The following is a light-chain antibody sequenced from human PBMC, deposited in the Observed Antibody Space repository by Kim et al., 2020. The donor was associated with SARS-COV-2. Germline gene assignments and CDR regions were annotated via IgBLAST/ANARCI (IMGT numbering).Light chain of an antibody. V-gene: IGKV1-5*01. CDR2: DAS. J-gene: IGKJ2*03. CDR3: QQYDSYPYS. CDR1: QSISNW. Sequence: SASVGDRVTITCRASQSISNWLAWYRQQPGKAPNLLIFDASTLNTGVPSRFSGSGSGTEFALTISSLQPDDFATYYCQQYDSYPYSFGPGTKLEI.